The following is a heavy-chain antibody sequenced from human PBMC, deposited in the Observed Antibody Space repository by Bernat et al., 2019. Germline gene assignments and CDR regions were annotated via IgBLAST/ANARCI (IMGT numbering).Heavy chain of an antibody. Sequence: EVQLLESGGGLVQPGGSLRVSCAASGFTFSNYAMTWVRQAPGKGLEWVSGISGSGGSTYYADSVKGRFTISRDNSKNTLFLQMNSLRAEDTALYYCAKDRRVVTGVGRQNFDHWGQGSLVTVSS. V-gene: IGHV3-23*01. D-gene: IGHD2-21*02. J-gene: IGHJ4*02. CDR1: GFTFSNYA. CDR2: ISGSGGST. CDR3: AKDRRVVTGVGRQNFDH.